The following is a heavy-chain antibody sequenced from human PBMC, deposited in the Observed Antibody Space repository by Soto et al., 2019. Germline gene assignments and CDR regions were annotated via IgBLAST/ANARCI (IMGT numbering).Heavy chain of an antibody. V-gene: IGHV3-33*01. D-gene: IGHD3-3*01. CDR3: ARGDDDYYYGMDV. CDR2: IWSDGSNK. Sequence: QVQLVESGGGVVQPGRSLRLSCAASGFTFSSYGMHWVRQAPGKGLEWVAVIWSDGSNKYYADSVKGRFTISRDNSMTALYPQMNSLRAEDTAVYYCARGDDDYYYGMDVWGQGTTVTVS. J-gene: IGHJ6*02. CDR1: GFTFSSYG.